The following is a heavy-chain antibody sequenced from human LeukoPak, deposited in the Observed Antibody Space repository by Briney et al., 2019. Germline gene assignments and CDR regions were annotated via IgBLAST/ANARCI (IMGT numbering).Heavy chain of an antibody. D-gene: IGHD3-9*01. CDR2: ISYDGSNK. V-gene: IGHV3-30*04. CDR1: GFTFSSYA. Sequence: GRSLRLSCAASGFTFSSYAMHWVRQAPGKGLEWVAVISYDGSNKYYADSVKGRFTISRDNSKNTLYLRMNSLRAEDTAVYYCAREDILTLGIDYWGQGTLVTVPS. J-gene: IGHJ4*02. CDR3: AREDILTLGIDY.